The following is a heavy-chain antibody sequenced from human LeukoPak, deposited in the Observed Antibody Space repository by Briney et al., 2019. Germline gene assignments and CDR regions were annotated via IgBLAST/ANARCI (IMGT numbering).Heavy chain of an antibody. Sequence: PGGSLRLSCAASGFTVSSNYMSWVRQAPGKGLEWVSVIYSGGSTYYADSVKGRFTISRDNSKNTLYLQMNSLRAEDTAVYYCARGMIAAAFHFDYWGQGTLVTVSS. J-gene: IGHJ4*02. CDR3: ARGMIAAAFHFDY. V-gene: IGHV3-53*01. CDR1: GFTVSSNY. CDR2: IYSGGST. D-gene: IGHD6-13*01.